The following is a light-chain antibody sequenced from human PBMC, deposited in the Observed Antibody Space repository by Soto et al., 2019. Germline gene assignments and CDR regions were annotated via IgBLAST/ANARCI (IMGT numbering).Light chain of an antibody. Sequence: QSALTQPASVSGSPGQSITISCTGSYSDVGTYNYVSWYQQHPGTAPKLMIHEVSDRPSGVSNRFSGSKSGNTASLTISGLQAEDEADYYCSSFTAYNTVVFGGGTNVTVL. CDR1: YSDVGTYNY. J-gene: IGLJ2*01. V-gene: IGLV2-14*01. CDR2: EVS. CDR3: SSFTAYNTVV.